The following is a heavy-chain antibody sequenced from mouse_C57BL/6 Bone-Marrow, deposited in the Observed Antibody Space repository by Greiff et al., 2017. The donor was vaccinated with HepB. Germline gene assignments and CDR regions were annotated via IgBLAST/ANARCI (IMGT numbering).Heavy chain of an antibody. CDR3: ARDYSKGDWFAY. J-gene: IGHJ3*01. CDR1: GFTFSDYG. Sequence: EVNVVESGGGLVKPGGSLKLSCAASGFTFSDYGMHWVRQAPEKGLEWIAYISSGSSTTYYADTVKGRFTISRDKAKNTLFLQMTSLMSEDTAMYYCARDYSKGDWFAYWGQGTLVTVSA. D-gene: IGHD2-5*01. CDR2: ISSGSSTT. V-gene: IGHV5-17*01.